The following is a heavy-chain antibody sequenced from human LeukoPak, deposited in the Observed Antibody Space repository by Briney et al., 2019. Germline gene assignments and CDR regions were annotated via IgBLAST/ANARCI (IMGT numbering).Heavy chain of an antibody. V-gene: IGHV4-59*08. J-gene: IGHJ5*01. CDR3: ARRDFYDSRGFDS. Sequence: SETLSLTCSLSGVSISPYYWNRIRQPPGKGLEWIGHISYSGSTNYNPSLKSRVTISLDTSKSQFSLNLISVTAADTAVYYCARRDFYDSRGFDSWGQGTLVTVSS. CDR1: GVSISPYY. CDR2: ISYSGST. D-gene: IGHD3-22*01.